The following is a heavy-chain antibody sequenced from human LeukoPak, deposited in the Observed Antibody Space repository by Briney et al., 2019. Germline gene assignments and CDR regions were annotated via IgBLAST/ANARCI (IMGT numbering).Heavy chain of an antibody. CDR2: ISNDGSDK. CDR3: ARAISSRYNLDYYYGMDV. J-gene: IGHJ6*02. V-gene: IGHV3-30-3*01. CDR1: GFTFRSYA. D-gene: IGHD1-1*01. Sequence: GGSLRLPCAASGFTFRSYAMHWVRQAPGKGLEWVAVISNDGSDKYYADSVKGRFTISRDNSKNTLDLQMNSLRAEDTAVHYCARAISSRYNLDYYYGMDVWGQGTTVTVSS.